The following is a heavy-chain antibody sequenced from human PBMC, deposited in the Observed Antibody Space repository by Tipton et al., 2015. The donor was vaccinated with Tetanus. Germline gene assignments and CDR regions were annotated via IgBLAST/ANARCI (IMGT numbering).Heavy chain of an antibody. J-gene: IGHJ4*02. CDR2: IHHSGST. D-gene: IGHD6-19*01. CDR1: GGSISGSNW. Sequence: LVQPSGTLSLTCAVSGGSISGSNWWSWVRQPPGKGLEWIGEIHHSGSTNYNPSLKSRVTISVDKSKTQFSLKLTSVTAADTAVYYCANCGSACAFWGQGTLVTVSS. CDR3: ANCGSACAF. V-gene: IGHV4-4*02.